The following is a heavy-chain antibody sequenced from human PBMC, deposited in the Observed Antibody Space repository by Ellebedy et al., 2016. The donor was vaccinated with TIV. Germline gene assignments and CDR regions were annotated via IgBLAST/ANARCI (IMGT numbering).Heavy chain of an antibody. Sequence: ASVKVSCKASGFTFTDSYMHWVRQAPGQGLEWMGIINPNDSSTTYAEKLQGRVNMTRDTSTTTMYMELSSLRSEDTAIYYCARDVYGDGALDHWGQGTLVSVSS. CDR1: GFTFTDSY. J-gene: IGHJ4*02. V-gene: IGHV1-46*04. D-gene: IGHD2-21*02. CDR2: INPNDSST. CDR3: ARDVYGDGALDH.